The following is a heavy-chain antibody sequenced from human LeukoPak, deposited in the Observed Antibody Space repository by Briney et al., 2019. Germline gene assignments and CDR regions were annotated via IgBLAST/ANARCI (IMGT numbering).Heavy chain of an antibody. V-gene: IGHV4-34*01. J-gene: IGHJ4*02. CDR2: INHSGST. CDR1: GGSFSGYY. Sequence: PSETLSLTCAVYGGSFSGYYWSWIRQPPGKGLEWIGEINHSGSTNYNPSLKSRVTISVGTSKNQFSLKLSSVTAADTAVYYCARHEAQDFDYWGQGTLVTVSS. CDR3: ARHEAQDFDY.